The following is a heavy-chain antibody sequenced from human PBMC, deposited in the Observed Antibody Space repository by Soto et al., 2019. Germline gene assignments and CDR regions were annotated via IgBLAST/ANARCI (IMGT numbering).Heavy chain of an antibody. Sequence: PGGSXRLSCSASGFTFSSYAMHWVRQALGKGLEWVAVISYDGSNKYYADSVKGRFTISRDNSKNTMYLQMNSLRAEDTAVYYCERDGNGEYVFEYWGQGTLVTVYS. CDR1: GFTFSSYA. D-gene: IGHD4-17*01. CDR2: ISYDGSNK. CDR3: ERDGNGEYVFEY. V-gene: IGHV3-30-3*01. J-gene: IGHJ4*02.